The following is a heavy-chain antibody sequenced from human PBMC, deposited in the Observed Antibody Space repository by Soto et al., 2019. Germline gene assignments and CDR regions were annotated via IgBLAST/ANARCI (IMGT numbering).Heavy chain of an antibody. J-gene: IGHJ4*02. CDR2: ISAYNGNT. Sequence: QVQLVQSGAEVKKPGASVKVSCKASGDTFTSYGISWVRQAPGQGLEWMGWISAYNGNTHYAQKLQGRVTMTTDTSTSTAYMELRSLRSDDTAVYYCAREVGGSYYYDSSGLDYWGQGTLVTVSS. V-gene: IGHV1-18*01. CDR3: AREVGGSYYYDSSGLDY. D-gene: IGHD3-22*01. CDR1: GDTFTSYG.